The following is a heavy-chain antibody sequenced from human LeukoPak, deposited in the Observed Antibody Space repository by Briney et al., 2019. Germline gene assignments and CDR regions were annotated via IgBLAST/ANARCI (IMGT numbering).Heavy chain of an antibody. J-gene: IGHJ3*02. CDR3: ARDHKPFFGAHDAFDI. D-gene: IGHD3-3*01. Sequence: GGSLRLSCAASGFTFSSYAMSWVRQAPGKGLEWVSAISGSGGSTYYADSVKGRFTISRDNAKNSLYLQMNSLRAEDTAVYYCARDHKPFFGAHDAFDIWGQGTMVTVSS. CDR1: GFTFSSYA. V-gene: IGHV3-23*01. CDR2: ISGSGGST.